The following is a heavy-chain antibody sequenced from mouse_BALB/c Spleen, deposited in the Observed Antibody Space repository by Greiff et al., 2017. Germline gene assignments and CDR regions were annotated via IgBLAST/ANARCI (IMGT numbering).Heavy chain of an antibody. CDR1: GYTFTSYW. CDR3: TRSGYYCNSPAWFAY. CDR2: IYPGNSDT. D-gene: IGHD1-1*01. J-gene: IGHJ3*01. V-gene: IGHV1-5*01. Sequence: VQLQQSGPVLARPGASVKMSCKASGYTFTSYWMHWVKQRPGQGLEWIGAIYPGNSDTSYNQKFKGKATLTTVTSTSTAYMELSSLTNEASAVYYCTRSGYYCNSPAWFAYWGQGTLVTVSA.